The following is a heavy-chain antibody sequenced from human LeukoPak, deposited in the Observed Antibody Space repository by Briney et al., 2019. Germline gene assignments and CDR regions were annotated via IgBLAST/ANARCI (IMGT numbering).Heavy chain of an antibody. CDR3: AKEPEPLLACHFDN. J-gene: IGHJ4*02. D-gene: IGHD1-14*01. Sequence: GGSLRLSCVGSRFPPRKYAMSWVRQAPGKGLEWVSGISGSGGSKYYADSVRGRFTISRDNSKDTLFLQMSSLRADDTAKSYCAKEPEPLLACHFDNWGPGTLVIVSS. CDR1: RFPPRKYA. V-gene: IGHV3-23*01. CDR2: ISGSGGSK.